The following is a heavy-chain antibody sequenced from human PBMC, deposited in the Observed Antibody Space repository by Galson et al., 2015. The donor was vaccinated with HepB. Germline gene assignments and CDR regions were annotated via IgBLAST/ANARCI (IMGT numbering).Heavy chain of an antibody. J-gene: IGHJ6*02. V-gene: IGHV5-10-1*01. D-gene: IGHD3-10*01. Sequence: GAEVKKPGESLRISCKGSGYRFTSHWISWVRQMPGKGLEWMGRIEPDDSYTKYSPSFQGHVTLSADKSISTAYLQWSSLKASDTAMYYCARHYFEGARNGAGPSGTSMDVWGQGTTVIVSS. CDR2: IEPDDSYT. CDR1: GYRFTSHW. CDR3: ARHYFEGARNGAGPSGTSMDV.